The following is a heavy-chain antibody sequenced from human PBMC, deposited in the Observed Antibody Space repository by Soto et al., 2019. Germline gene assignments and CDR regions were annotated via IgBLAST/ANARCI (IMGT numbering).Heavy chain of an antibody. Sequence: PSQTLPLTCAISGNSVSSNSAAWNWIRQSPSRGLEWLGRTYYRSKWYNDYAVSVKSRITINPDTSKNQFSLQLNSVTPEDTAVYYCAREEEYSYGFNWLDPWSQGTLVTVSS. D-gene: IGHD5-18*01. CDR1: GNSVSSNSAA. CDR2: TYYRSKWYN. J-gene: IGHJ5*02. CDR3: AREEEYSYGFNWLDP. V-gene: IGHV6-1*01.